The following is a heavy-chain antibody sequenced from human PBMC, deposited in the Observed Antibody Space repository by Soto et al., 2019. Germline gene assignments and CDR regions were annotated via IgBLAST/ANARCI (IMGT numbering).Heavy chain of an antibody. CDR2: IYYSGGT. CDR3: AAVVVGATQHTGSGY. V-gene: IGHV4-39*01. D-gene: IGHD2-15*01. J-gene: IGHJ4*02. Sequence: QLQLQESGPGLVQPSETLSLICPVSGGSISSSDYFWAWIRQPPGKGLEWIGSIYYSGGTYYNPSLKSRVTISVDTSKNQFSLNLNSVTATDTAMYYCAAVVVGATQHTGSGYWGQGTLVTVSS. CDR1: GGSISSSDYF.